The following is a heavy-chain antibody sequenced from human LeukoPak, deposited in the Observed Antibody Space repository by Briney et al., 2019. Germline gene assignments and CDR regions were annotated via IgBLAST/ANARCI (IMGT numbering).Heavy chain of an antibody. D-gene: IGHD5-12*01. CDR1: GGSIGSGNW. CDR3: WHSGYASGLDH. CDR2: IHQSGST. J-gene: IGHJ4*02. Sequence: PSETLSLTCAVSGGSIGSGNWWSWVRQPPGKGLEWIGEIHQSGSTNYNPSLKSRVTISVDNSKNQFSLKVRSVTAADTAVYYCWHSGYASGLDHWGQGTLVTVSS. V-gene: IGHV4-4*02.